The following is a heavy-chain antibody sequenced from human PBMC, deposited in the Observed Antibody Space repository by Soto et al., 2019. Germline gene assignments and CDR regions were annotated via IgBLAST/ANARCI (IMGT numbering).Heavy chain of an antibody. CDR3: ARERGSSYYFNY. J-gene: IGHJ4*02. CDR2: IKDDGSEK. CDR1: GFTFRYSW. D-gene: IGHD1-26*01. Sequence: EVQLVESGGCLVQPGGSLRLSCAVSGFTFRYSWMSWVRQAPGKGLEWVANIKDDGSEKYYVDSVKGRFTISRDNAKNSLFLQMNSLRAEDTAIYYCARERGSSYYFNYWGQGTLVTV. V-gene: IGHV3-7*03.